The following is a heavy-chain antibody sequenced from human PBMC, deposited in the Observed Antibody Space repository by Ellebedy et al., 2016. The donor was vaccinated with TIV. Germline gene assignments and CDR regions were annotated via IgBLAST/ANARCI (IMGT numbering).Heavy chain of an antibody. CDR3: AYCTNGVCYSYSSSWYGAFDI. CDR2: IYYSGST. D-gene: IGHD2-8*01. CDR1: GGSISSNY. J-gene: IGHJ3*02. V-gene: IGHV4-59*01. Sequence: SETLSLTCTVSGGSISSNYWSWIRQPPGKGLEWIGYIYYSGSTNYNPSLKSRVTMSVDTSKNQFSLTLSSVTAADTAVYYCAYCTNGVCYSYSSSWYGAFDIWGQGTMVTVSS.